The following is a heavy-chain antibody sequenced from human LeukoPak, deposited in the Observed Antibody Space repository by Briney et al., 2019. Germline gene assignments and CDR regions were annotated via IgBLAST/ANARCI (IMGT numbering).Heavy chain of an antibody. V-gene: IGHV4-34*01. CDR3: ARGVNNWNIDTFDI. Sequence: PSETLSLTCAVYGGSFSGYYWTWIRQPPGKGLEWIGEINHSGSTNYNPSLKSRVTISVDTSKNQFSLKLSSVTAADTALYYCARGVNNWNIDTFDIWGQGTMVTVSS. CDR2: INHSGST. D-gene: IGHD1/OR15-1a*01. CDR1: GGSFSGYY. J-gene: IGHJ3*02.